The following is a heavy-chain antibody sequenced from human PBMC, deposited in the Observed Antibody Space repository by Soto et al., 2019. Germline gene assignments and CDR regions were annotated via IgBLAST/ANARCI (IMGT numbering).Heavy chain of an antibody. V-gene: IGHV3-13*01. Sequence: GGSLRLSCAASGFTFSSYDMHWVRQATGKGLEWVSAIGTAGDTYYPGSVKGRFTISRENAKNSLYLQMNSLRAEDTAVYYCARETISIAVELPHPHDYGMDVWGQGTTVTVSS. CDR3: ARETISIAVELPHPHDYGMDV. D-gene: IGHD6-19*01. CDR2: IGTAGDT. CDR1: GFTFSSYD. J-gene: IGHJ6*02.